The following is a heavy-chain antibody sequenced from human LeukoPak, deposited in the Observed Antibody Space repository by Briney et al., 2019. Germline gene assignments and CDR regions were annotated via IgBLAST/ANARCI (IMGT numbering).Heavy chain of an antibody. Sequence: GGSLRLSCAASGFTFSNYWLSWVRQAPGKGLEWVANIKQDRSEKYYVDSVKGRFTISRDNAKNSLYLQMNSPRAEDTAVYYCARDLGQYYDTSDNWSDPWGQGTLVTVSS. V-gene: IGHV3-7*01. D-gene: IGHD3-22*01. CDR1: GFTFSNYW. CDR3: ARDLGQYYDTSDNWSDP. J-gene: IGHJ5*02. CDR2: IKQDRSEK.